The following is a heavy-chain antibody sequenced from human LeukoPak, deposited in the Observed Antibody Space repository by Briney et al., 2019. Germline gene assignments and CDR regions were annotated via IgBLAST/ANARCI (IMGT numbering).Heavy chain of an antibody. CDR3: ARGPGRRRDIVVVVAGSYYGMDV. CDR1: GGSFSGYY. V-gene: IGHV4-34*01. J-gene: IGHJ6*02. CDR2: INHSGST. Sequence: SETLSLTCAVYGGSFSGYYWSWIRQPPGKGLEWIGEINHSGSTNYNPSLKSRVTISVDTSKNQFSLKLSSVTAADTAVYYCARGPGRRRDIVVVVAGSYYGMDVWGQGTTVTVSS. D-gene: IGHD2-15*01.